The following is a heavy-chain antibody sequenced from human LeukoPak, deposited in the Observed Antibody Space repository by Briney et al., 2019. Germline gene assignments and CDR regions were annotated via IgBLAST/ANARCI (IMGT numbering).Heavy chain of an antibody. CDR3: AKLRAHNYDFWSGYC. D-gene: IGHD3-3*01. V-gene: IGHV3-30*02. CDR1: GFTFSSYG. Sequence: PGGSLRLSCAASGFTFSSYGMHWVRQAPGKGLEWVAFIRYDGSNKYYADSVKGRFTISRDNSKNTLYLQMNSLRAEDTAVYYCAKLRAHNYDFWSGYCWGQGTLVTVSS. CDR2: IRYDGSNK. J-gene: IGHJ4*02.